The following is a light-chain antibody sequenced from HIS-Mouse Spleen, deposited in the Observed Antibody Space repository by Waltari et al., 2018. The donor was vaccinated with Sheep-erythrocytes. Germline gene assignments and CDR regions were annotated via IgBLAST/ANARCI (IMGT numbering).Light chain of an antibody. V-gene: IGLV2-11*01. CDR1: SSDVGGYNY. CDR2: DVS. Sequence: SLSASVGDRVTISCTGTSSDVGGYNYVSWYQQHPGKAPKLMIYDVSKRPSGVPDRFSGSKSGNTASLTISGLQAEDEADYYCCSYAGSYNHVFATGTKVTVL. J-gene: IGLJ1*01. CDR3: CSYAGSYNHV.